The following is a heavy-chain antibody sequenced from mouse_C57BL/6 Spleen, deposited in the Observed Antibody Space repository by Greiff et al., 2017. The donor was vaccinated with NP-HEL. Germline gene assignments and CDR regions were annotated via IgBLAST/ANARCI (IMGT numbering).Heavy chain of an antibody. V-gene: IGHV1-81*01. CDR3: ARNGMAPYYYAMDY. Sequence: SGAELARPGASVKLSCKASGYTFTSYGISWVKQRTGQGLEWIGEIYPRSGNTYYNEKFKGKATLTADKSSSTAYMELRSLTSEDSAVYFCARNGMAPYYYAMDYWGQGTSVTVSS. CDR2: IYPRSGNT. D-gene: IGHD2-3*01. J-gene: IGHJ4*01. CDR1: GYTFTSYG.